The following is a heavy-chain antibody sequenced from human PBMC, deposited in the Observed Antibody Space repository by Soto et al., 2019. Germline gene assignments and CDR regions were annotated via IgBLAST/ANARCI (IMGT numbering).Heavy chain of an antibody. CDR2: IYNSGNT. V-gene: IGHV4-59*06. CDR3: ASGFEGVVPAAMPGHYYYYGMDV. D-gene: IGHD2-2*01. J-gene: IGHJ6*02. Sequence: SETLSLTCTVSGGSISSYYWSWIRQYPGKGLEWIGYIYNSGNTYYNPSLRGRVTISVDTSKNQFSLELSSVTAADTAVYYCASGFEGVVPAAMPGHYYYYGMDVWGQGTTVTVSS. CDR1: GGSISSYY.